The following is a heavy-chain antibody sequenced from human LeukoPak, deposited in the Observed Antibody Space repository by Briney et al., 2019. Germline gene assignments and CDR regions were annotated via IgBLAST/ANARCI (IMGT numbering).Heavy chain of an antibody. CDR1: GDSIISGYY. Sequence: SETLSLTCTVSGDSIISGYYWSWIRQSAGKGLEWIGRIYTSGSTTYNPSLKSRVTMSRDTSKNQFSLTLRSVTAADTAVYYCARDRGVKAAHFDYWGQGTLLTVSS. D-gene: IGHD3-10*01. J-gene: IGHJ4*02. V-gene: IGHV4-4*07. CDR2: IYTSGST. CDR3: ARDRGVKAAHFDY.